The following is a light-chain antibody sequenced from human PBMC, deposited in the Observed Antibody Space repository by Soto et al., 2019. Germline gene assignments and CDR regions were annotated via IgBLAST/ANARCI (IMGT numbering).Light chain of an antibody. V-gene: IGKV3D-15*01. CDR1: QSVSSSY. Sequence: EIVLTQSPGTLSLSPGERATLSCRASQSVSSSYLAWYQQKPGQAPRQLIYGASSRATGIPARFSGSGSGTEFTLTISSLQSEDFAVYYCQQYNNWLPLTFGGGTKVEIK. CDR3: QQYNNWLPLT. J-gene: IGKJ4*01. CDR2: GAS.